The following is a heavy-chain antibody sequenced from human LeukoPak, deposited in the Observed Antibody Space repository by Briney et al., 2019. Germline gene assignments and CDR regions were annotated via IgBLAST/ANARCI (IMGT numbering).Heavy chain of an antibody. D-gene: IGHD2-2*01. Sequence: ASVKVSCKASGYTFTSYGISWVRQAPGQGLEWMGWISAYNGNTNYAQKLQGRVTMTTDTSTSTAYMELRSLRSDDTAVYYCAGLEYQLLSSRGYYYYYYMDVWGKGTTVTVSS. CDR3: AGLEYQLLSSRGYYYYYYMDV. CDR1: GYTFTSYG. J-gene: IGHJ6*03. V-gene: IGHV1-18*01. CDR2: ISAYNGNT.